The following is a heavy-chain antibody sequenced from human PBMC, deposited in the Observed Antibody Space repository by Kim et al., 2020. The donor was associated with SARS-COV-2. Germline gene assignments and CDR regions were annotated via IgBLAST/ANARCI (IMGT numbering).Heavy chain of an antibody. CDR2: ISISTSTI. J-gene: IGHJ6*02. V-gene: IGHV3-48*02. CDR1: GFIFSSYS. CDR3: ARVRRSSYSMDI. D-gene: IGHD2-15*01. Sequence: GGSLRLSCAASGFIFSSYSMDWVRQAPGKGLQWVSYISISTSTIYYADSVRGRFTISRDNAGNSLYLQMNSLRDEDTAVYYCARVRRSSYSMDIWCQGTTVTVSS.